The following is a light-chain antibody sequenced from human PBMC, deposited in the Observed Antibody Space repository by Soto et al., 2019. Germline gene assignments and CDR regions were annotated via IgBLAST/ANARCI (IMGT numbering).Light chain of an antibody. Sequence: QAVVTQSSSASASLGSSVKLTCTVSSGHSHYTIAWHQQQPGKAPRYSMKLEGSGNYNKGSGVPDRFSGSSSGADRYLTISNLQSEDEADYYCETWDSRTWVFGGGTKLTVL. CDR2: LEGSGNY. CDR3: ETWDSRTWV. V-gene: IGLV4-60*03. J-gene: IGLJ3*02. CDR1: SGHSHYT.